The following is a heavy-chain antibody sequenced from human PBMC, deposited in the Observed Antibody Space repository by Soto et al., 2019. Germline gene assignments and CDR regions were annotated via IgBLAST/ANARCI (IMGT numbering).Heavy chain of an antibody. Sequence: GGSLRLSCAASGFTFSLYSMIWVRQAPGKGLEWVASITSSSSYIYYEDSLKGRFTISRDNAKNSLFLQLDSLRAEDTAVYFCVRARSTDSSPHYWGQGTLVTVSS. CDR3: VRARSTDSSPHY. V-gene: IGHV3-21*01. CDR2: ITSSSSYI. CDR1: GFTFSLYS. J-gene: IGHJ4*02. D-gene: IGHD6-19*01.